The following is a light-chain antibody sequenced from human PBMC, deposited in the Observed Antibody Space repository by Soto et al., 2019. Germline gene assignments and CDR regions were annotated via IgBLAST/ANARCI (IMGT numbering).Light chain of an antibody. CDR3: CSYAGSSTYV. Sequence: QSALTQPASVSGSPGQSITISCTGTSSDVGSYNLVSWYQQHPGKAPKLMIYEVSKRPTGVSNRFSGSKTGNTASLTISGIQAEDEADYYCCSYAGSSTYVFESGTKLTVL. J-gene: IGLJ1*01. CDR2: EVS. CDR1: SSDVGSYNL. V-gene: IGLV2-23*02.